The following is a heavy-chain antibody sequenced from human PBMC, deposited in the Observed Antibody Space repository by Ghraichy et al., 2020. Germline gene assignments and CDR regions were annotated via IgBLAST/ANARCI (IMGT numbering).Heavy chain of an antibody. D-gene: IGHD4-23*01. CDR3: AKDPKKVTTLGAFDI. V-gene: IGHV3-23*01. Sequence: GGSLRLSCAASGFTFSSYAMSWVRQAPGKGLEWVSAISGSGGSTYYADSVKGRFTISRDNAKNTLYLQMNSLRAEDTAVYYCAKDPKKVTTLGAFDIWGQGTMVTVSS. CDR1: GFTFSSYA. CDR2: ISGSGGST. J-gene: IGHJ3*02.